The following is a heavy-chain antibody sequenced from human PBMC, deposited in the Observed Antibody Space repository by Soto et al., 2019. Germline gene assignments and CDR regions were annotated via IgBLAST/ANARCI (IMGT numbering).Heavy chain of an antibody. CDR2: SRNKANSYTT. V-gene: IGHV3-72*01. D-gene: IGHD2-15*01. CDR1: GFTFSDYY. CDR3: ARGHCSGRACYSGFY. Sequence: PGGSLRLSCAASGFTFSDYYMDWVRQAPEKGLEWVARSRNKANSYTTEYAASVKGRFTISRDDSKNSLYLQMNSLKNEDTAVYYCARGHCSGRACYSGFYWGQGIVVTVSS. J-gene: IGHJ4*02.